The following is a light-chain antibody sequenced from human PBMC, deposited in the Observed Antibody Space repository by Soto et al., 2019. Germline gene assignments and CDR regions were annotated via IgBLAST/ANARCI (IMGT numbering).Light chain of an antibody. V-gene: IGLV2-14*03. J-gene: IGLJ1*01. CDR1: HNDIGIYDY. CDR2: GVT. Sequence: QSVLTRPTSVSGSPGQSITISCTGNHNDIGIYDYVSWYQQHPGRAPRLLIHGVTTRPSGISGRFSASKSGLTASLTISGLQPEDEADYYCSSFTSNRIYVFGPGTKVTVL. CDR3: SSFTSNRIYV.